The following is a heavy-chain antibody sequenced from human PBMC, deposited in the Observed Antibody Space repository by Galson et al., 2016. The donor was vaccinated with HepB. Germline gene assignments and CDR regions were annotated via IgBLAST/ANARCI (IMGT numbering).Heavy chain of an antibody. D-gene: IGHD3-22*01. CDR3: ARDYDSSGYYYYYYGMDV. J-gene: IGHJ6*02. CDR1: GGTFSNYA. Sequence: SVKVSCKASGGTFSNYAINWVRQAPGQGLEWMGGIIPILGTANYAQKFQARVTITADESTSTAYMELSSLRSEDTAVYYCARDYDSSGYYYYYYGMDVWGQGTTVTVSS. V-gene: IGHV1-69*13. CDR2: IIPILGTA.